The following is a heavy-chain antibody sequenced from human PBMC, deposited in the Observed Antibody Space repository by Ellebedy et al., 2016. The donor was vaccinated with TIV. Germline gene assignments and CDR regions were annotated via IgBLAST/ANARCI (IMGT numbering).Heavy chain of an antibody. D-gene: IGHD2-15*01. CDR1: GGSISSSSYY. Sequence: SETLSLTXTVSGGSISSSSYYWGWIRQPPGKGLEWIGSIYYSGSTYYNPSLKSRVTISVDTSKNQFSLKLSSVTAADTAVYYCARHLWELLNTGSRTNWFDPWGQGTLVTVSS. V-gene: IGHV4-39*01. J-gene: IGHJ5*02. CDR2: IYYSGST. CDR3: ARHLWELLNTGSRTNWFDP.